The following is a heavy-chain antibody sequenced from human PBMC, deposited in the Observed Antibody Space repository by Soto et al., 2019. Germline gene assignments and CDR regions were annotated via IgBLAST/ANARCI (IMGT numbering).Heavy chain of an antibody. Sequence: PSETLSLTCTVSGGSITSSSHYWGWIRQSPGKGLEWIGSIFYSGSTCYNPSLKSRVTISLDTSKNQLSLKLTSVTAADTAVYYCARLALYDSSGYYAPYLDYWGQGTLVTVSS. J-gene: IGHJ4*02. D-gene: IGHD3-22*01. CDR1: GGSITSSSHY. CDR3: ARLALYDSSGYYAPYLDY. V-gene: IGHV4-39*01. CDR2: IFYSGST.